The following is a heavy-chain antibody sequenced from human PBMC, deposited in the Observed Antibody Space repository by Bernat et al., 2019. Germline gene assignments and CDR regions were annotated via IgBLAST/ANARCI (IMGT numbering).Heavy chain of an antibody. CDR1: GYTFTNYA. V-gene: IGHV7-4-1*02. D-gene: IGHD2-2*01. CDR2: IFTNTGTP. CDR3: ARKYCARARCFDYFDY. J-gene: IGHJ4*02. Sequence: QVQLVQSGSELKKPGASVKVSCKASGYTFTNYAIYWVRQAPGQGLECMGWIFTNTGTPTYAQGFTGRFVFSLDTSVNTAYLQISSLKAEDTAVYYCARKYCARARCFDYFDYWGQGTLVTVSS.